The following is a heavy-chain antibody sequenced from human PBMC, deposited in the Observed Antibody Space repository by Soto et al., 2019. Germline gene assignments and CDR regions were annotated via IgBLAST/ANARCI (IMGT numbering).Heavy chain of an antibody. Sequence: GGSLRLSCAAFGFTFSSYAMSWVRQAPGKGLEWVSAISGSGGSTYYADSVKGRFTISRDNSKNTLYLQMNSLRAEDTAVYYCAKGPPRALTPNYYYYGMDVWGQGTTVTVSS. J-gene: IGHJ6*02. CDR3: AKGPPRALTPNYYYYGMDV. D-gene: IGHD3-10*01. CDR2: ISGSGGST. CDR1: GFTFSSYA. V-gene: IGHV3-23*01.